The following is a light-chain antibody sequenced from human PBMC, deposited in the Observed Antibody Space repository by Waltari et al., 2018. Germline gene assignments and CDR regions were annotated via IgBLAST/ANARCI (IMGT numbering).Light chain of an antibody. CDR1: NIGRYR. Sequence: SYALIQPPSVSVAPGEPARITCGGNNIGRYRVQWNQQKPGQAPVLVIYYSTDRPSGIPERFSGSNSGNTATLTINRVEAGDEADYYCQVWDSSSDHPFGGGTKLTVL. J-gene: IGLJ2*01. V-gene: IGLV3-21*04. CDR2: YST. CDR3: QVWDSSSDHP.